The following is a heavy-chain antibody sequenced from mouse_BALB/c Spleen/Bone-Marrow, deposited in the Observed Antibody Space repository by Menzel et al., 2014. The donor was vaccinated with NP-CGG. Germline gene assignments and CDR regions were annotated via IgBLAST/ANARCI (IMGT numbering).Heavy chain of an antibody. V-gene: IGHV1-63*02. CDR2: IYPGGGYT. Sequence: QVQLQQSGAELVRPGTSVKISCKASGYTFTNYWLGWVKQRPGHGLEWIGDIYPGGGYTNYNEKFKGKATLTADTSSSTTYMQLSSLTSEDSAVHFCARNYGYAMDYWGQGTSVTVSS. CDR1: GYTFTNYW. CDR3: ARNYGYAMDY. J-gene: IGHJ4*01. D-gene: IGHD1-1*01.